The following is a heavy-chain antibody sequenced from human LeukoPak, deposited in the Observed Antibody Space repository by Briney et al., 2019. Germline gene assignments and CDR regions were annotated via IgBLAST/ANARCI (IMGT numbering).Heavy chain of an antibody. Sequence: PGGSLRLSCAASRFTLSSYWMHWVRQAPGKGLMWVSRINSDGSGTTYADSVKGRFTISRDNAKNRLYLQMNSLRAEDTAVYYCVRRGYSYQSPRLDSWGQGTLVTVSS. J-gene: IGHJ4*02. V-gene: IGHV3-74*01. CDR3: VRRGYSYQSPRLDS. D-gene: IGHD5-18*01. CDR1: RFTLSSYW. CDR2: INSDGSGT.